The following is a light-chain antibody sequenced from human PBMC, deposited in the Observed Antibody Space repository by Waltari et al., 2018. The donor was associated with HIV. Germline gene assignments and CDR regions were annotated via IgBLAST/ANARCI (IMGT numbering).Light chain of an antibody. J-gene: IGLJ1*01. CDR2: EDS. Sequence: SYELPPPPSVSVSPGQTARITCSGDALPTQSAYWSQQKSGQAPVLVIYEDSKRPSGIPERFSGSSSGTMATLTISGAQVEDEADYYCYSTDSSGNHRGVFGTGTKVTVL. V-gene: IGLV3-10*01. CDR1: ALPTQS. CDR3: YSTDSSGNHRGV.